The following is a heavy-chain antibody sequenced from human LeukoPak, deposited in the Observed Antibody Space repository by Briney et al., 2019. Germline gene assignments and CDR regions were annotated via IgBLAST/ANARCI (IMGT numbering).Heavy chain of an antibody. J-gene: IGHJ6*03. Sequence: GGPLRLSCAASGFTFSSYSMTWVRQAPGKGLEWVSSISSSSSYIYYADSVKGRFTISRDNAKNSLYLQMNSLRAEDTAVYYCARDENSGSSYYYYYMDVWGKGTTVTVSS. D-gene: IGHD1-26*01. V-gene: IGHV3-21*01. CDR2: ISSSSSYI. CDR3: ARDENSGSSYYYYYMDV. CDR1: GFTFSSYS.